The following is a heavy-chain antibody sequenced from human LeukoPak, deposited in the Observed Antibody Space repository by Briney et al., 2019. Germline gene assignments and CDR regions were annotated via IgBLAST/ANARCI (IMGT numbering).Heavy chain of an antibody. J-gene: IGHJ4*02. CDR2: MNPNSGNT. V-gene: IGHV1-8*01. CDR3: KQERAYDILTGYYSFDY. D-gene: IGHD3-9*01. CDR1: GYTFTSYD. Sequence: ASVKVSCKASGYTFTSYDINWVRQATGQGLEWMGWMNPNSGNTGYAQKFQGRVTMTRNTSISTAYMELSSLRSEDTAVYFFKQERAYDILTGYYSFDYWGQGTLVTVSS.